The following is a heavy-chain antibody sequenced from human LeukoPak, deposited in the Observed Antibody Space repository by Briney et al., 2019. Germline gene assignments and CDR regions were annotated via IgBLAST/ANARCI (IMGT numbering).Heavy chain of an antibody. J-gene: IGHJ6*04. V-gene: IGHV3-48*03. Sequence: PGGSLRLSCPASGFTFSSYEMNWVRQAPGKGLEWVSYISSSGSTIYYADSVKGRFTISRDNAENSLYLQMNSLRAEDTAVYYCAELGITMIGGVWGKGTTVTISS. D-gene: IGHD3-10*02. CDR3: AELGITMIGGV. CDR2: ISSSGSTI. CDR1: GFTFSSYE.